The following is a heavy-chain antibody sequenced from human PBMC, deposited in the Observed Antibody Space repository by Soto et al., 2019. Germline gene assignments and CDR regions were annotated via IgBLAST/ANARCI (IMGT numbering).Heavy chain of an antibody. CDR1: GFTFSTYA. D-gene: IGHD2-8*01. V-gene: IGHV3-23*05. J-gene: IGHJ5*01. Sequence: PGGSLRLSCAASGFTFSTYAMSWVRQAPGKGLEWVSTIDNSGGITYYADSVKGRFTISRDNSKNTLYLQMNSLRAEDTAVYYCVRLIGNSWLDSWGQGTLVTVSS. CDR3: VRLIGNSWLDS. CDR2: IDNSGGIT.